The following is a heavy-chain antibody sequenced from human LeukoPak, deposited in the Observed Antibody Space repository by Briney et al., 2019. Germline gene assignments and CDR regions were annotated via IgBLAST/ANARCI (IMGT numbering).Heavy chain of an antibody. J-gene: IGHJ4*02. V-gene: IGHV4-61*02. D-gene: IGHD4-11*01. CDR3: ARAATVTIGVFDY. CDR2: IYTSGST. Sequence: SETLPLTCTVSGGSISSGSYYWSWIRQPAGKGLEWIGRIYTSGSTNYNPSLKSRVTISVDTSKNQFSLKLSSVTAADTAVYYCARAATVTIGVFDYWGQGTLVTVSS. CDR1: GGSISSGSYY.